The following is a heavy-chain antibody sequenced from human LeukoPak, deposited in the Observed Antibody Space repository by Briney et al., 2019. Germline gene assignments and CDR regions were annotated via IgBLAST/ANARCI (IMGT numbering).Heavy chain of an antibody. Sequence: GGSLRLSCAASGFTFSSYAMHWVRQAPGKGLEYVSTINSNGGSTNYANSVKGRFIISRDNSKNTLYLQMGSLRGEDMAVYFCARSRGLDLRYYYYMDVWGKGTTVTVSS. CDR1: GFTFSSYA. V-gene: IGHV3-64*01. D-gene: IGHD3-10*01. CDR2: INSNGGST. J-gene: IGHJ6*03. CDR3: ARSRGLDLRYYYYMDV.